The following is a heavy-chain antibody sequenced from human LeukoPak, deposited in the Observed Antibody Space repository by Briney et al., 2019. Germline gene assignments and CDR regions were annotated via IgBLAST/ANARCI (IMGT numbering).Heavy chain of an antibody. J-gene: IGHJ4*02. CDR1: GGSYSGHY. CDR2: IHYSGAT. Sequence: SETLSLTCAVSGGSYSGHYWGWIRQSPGKGLEWIGEIHYSGATSYNPSVKSRATISGDTSKNQFSLKLSSVTAADTAVYYCARRDPRWELGYWGQGTLVTVSS. V-gene: IGHV4-34*01. CDR3: ARRDPRWELGY. D-gene: IGHD1-26*01.